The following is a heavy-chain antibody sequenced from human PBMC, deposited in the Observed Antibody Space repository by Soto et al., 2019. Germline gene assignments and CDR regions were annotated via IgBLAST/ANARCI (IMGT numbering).Heavy chain of an antibody. V-gene: IGHV3-33*01. J-gene: IGHJ6*01. Sequence: GGSLRLSCAASGFTFSTYAMHCVRQAPGKGLEWGAVICYDGSKIYYADSVKGRFTISRDDSKSTLYLQMDSLRAEDTAVYYCARPLEQYQLGFGMDVWGQGSPVTVSS. CDR3: ARPLEQYQLGFGMDV. CDR1: GFTFSTYA. CDR2: ICYDGSKI. D-gene: IGHD6-19*01.